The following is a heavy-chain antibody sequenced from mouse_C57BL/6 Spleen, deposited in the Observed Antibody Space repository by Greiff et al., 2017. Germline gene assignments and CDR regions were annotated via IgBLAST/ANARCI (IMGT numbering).Heavy chain of an antibody. CDR2: INSDGGST. Sequence: EVQGVESGGGLVQPGESLKLSCESNEYEFPSHDMSWVRKTPEKRLELVAAINSDGGSTYYPDTMERRFIISRDNTKKTLYLQMSSLRSEDTALYYCARQFITTVVATGNYAMDYWGQGTSVTVSS. D-gene: IGHD1-1*01. J-gene: IGHJ4*01. CDR1: EYEFPSHD. CDR3: ARQFITTVVATGNYAMDY. V-gene: IGHV5-2*01.